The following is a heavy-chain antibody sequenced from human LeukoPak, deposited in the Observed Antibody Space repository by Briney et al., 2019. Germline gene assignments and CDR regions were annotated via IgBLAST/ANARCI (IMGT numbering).Heavy chain of an antibody. CDR3: AREDYGDYIDAFDI. Sequence: GGSLRLSCAASGFTFSSYSMNWVRQAPGKGLEWVSYISSSGSTIYYADSVKGRFTIFRDNAKNSLYLQMNSLRAEDTAVYYCAREDYGDYIDAFDIWGQGTMVTVSS. V-gene: IGHV3-48*04. J-gene: IGHJ3*02. D-gene: IGHD4-17*01. CDR2: ISSSGSTI. CDR1: GFTFSSYS.